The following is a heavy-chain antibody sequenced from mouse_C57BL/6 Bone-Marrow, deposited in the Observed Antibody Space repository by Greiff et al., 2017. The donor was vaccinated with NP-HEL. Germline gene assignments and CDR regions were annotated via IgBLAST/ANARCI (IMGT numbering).Heavy chain of an antibody. V-gene: IGHV1-42*01. CDR3: AREDVTTVVADY. D-gene: IGHD1-1*01. Sequence: EVQRVESGPELVKPGASVKISCKASGYSFTGYYMNWVKQSPEKSLEWIGEINPSTGGTTYNQKFKAKATLTVDKSSSTAYMQLKSLTSEDSAVYYCAREDVTTVVADYWGQGTTLTVSS. J-gene: IGHJ2*01. CDR2: INPSTGGT. CDR1: GYSFTGYY.